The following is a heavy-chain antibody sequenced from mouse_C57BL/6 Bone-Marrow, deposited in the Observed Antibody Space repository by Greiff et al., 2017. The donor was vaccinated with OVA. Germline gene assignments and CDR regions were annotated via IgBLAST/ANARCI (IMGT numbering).Heavy chain of an antibody. Sequence: VQLQQPGAELVKPGASVKLSCKASGYTFTSYWMQWVKQRPGQGLEWIGEIDPSDSYTNYNQKFKGKATLTVDTSSSTAYMQLSSLTSEDSAVYYCARRVTPFAYWGQGTLVTVSA. CDR1: GYTFTSYW. D-gene: IGHD2-5*01. CDR3: ARRVTPFAY. J-gene: IGHJ3*01. V-gene: IGHV1-50*01. CDR2: IDPSDSYT.